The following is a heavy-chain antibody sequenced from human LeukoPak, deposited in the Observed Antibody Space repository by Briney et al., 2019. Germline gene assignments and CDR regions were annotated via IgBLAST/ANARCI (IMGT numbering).Heavy chain of an antibody. Sequence: SETLSLTCTVSGGSISSYYWSWIRQPPGKELEWIGYIYYSGSTNYNPSLKSRVTISVDTSKNQFSLKLSSVTAADTAVYYCARGSLSGWLLRSDYYYGMDVWGQGTTVTVSS. J-gene: IGHJ6*01. CDR2: IYYSGST. V-gene: IGHV4-59*01. D-gene: IGHD3-9*01. CDR3: ARGSLSGWLLRSDYYYGMDV. CDR1: GGSISSYY.